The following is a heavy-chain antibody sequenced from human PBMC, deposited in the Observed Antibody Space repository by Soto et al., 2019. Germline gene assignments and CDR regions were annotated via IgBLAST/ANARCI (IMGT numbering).Heavy chain of an antibody. CDR1: GFTFSSYG. D-gene: IGHD2-21*01. V-gene: IGHV3-33*01. J-gene: IGHJ4*02. CDR2: IWYDGSNK. CDR3: ARDSCGGDCYPDY. Sequence: GGSLRLSCAASGFTFSSYGMHWVRQAPGKGLEWVAVIWYDGSNKYYADSVKGRFTISRDNSKNTLYLQMNSLRAEDTAVYYCARDSCGGDCYPDYWGQGTLVTVSS.